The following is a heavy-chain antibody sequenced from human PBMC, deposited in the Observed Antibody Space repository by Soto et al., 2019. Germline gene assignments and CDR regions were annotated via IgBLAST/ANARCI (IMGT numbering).Heavy chain of an antibody. CDR2: ISYDGSHK. J-gene: IGHJ4*02. CDR3: ARTTTVAGTPEFDY. CDR1: GFTFSSFS. Sequence: QVQLVESGGGVVRPGRSLRLSCAASGFTFSSFSLHWVRQAPGTGLEWLALISYDGSHKYSADAVKGRFTISSDNSNNTLYLPLNSLRLEDTAVYYCARTTTVAGTPEFDYWGQGTLVTVSS. D-gene: IGHD6-19*01. V-gene: IGHV3-30-3*01.